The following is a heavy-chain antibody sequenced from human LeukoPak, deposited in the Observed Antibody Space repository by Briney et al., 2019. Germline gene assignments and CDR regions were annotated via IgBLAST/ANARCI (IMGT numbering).Heavy chain of an antibody. CDR3: ARDNDSRDPPHFDY. Sequence: ASVKVSCKVSGYTLTDVSIHWVRQAPGKGLEWMGGFDPEDGETIYTQKFQGRVTTTEDTSTDTAYMELSSLRSEDTAVYYCARDNDSRDPPHFDYWGQGTLVTVSS. J-gene: IGHJ4*02. D-gene: IGHD3-16*01. CDR1: GYTLTDVS. CDR2: FDPEDGET. V-gene: IGHV1-24*01.